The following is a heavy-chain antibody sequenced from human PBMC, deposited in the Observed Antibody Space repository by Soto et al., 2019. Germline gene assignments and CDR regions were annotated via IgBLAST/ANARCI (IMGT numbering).Heavy chain of an antibody. Sequence: QVQLQESGPGLVKPSQTLSLTCTVSGGSISSGGYYWSWIRQHPGKGLEWIGYIYYSGSTYYNPSLKSRVTISVDTSKNQFSLKLSSVTAADTAVYYCARGTTEGDLDAFDIWGQGTMVTVSS. J-gene: IGHJ3*02. D-gene: IGHD2-21*02. CDR3: ARGTTEGDLDAFDI. V-gene: IGHV4-31*03. CDR2: IYYSGST. CDR1: GGSISSGGYY.